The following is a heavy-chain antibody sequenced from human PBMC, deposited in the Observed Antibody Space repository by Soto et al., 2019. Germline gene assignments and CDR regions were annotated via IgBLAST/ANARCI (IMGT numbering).Heavy chain of an antibody. Sequence: ASVKVSCKTSGGDLSTFGITWVRQAPGQGLEWMGGISPLSGTPSYAQKFQDRVVMTSDESTKTVFLEVRSLKIEDSAVYYCARRHCDSASCYHDGMDVWGQGTTVTVSS. CDR1: GGDLSTFG. CDR2: ISPLSGTP. J-gene: IGHJ6*02. D-gene: IGHD2-21*01. V-gene: IGHV1-69*13. CDR3: ARRHCDSASCYHDGMDV.